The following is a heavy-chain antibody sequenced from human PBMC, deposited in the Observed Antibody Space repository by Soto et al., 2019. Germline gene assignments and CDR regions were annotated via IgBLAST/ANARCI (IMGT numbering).Heavy chain of an antibody. J-gene: IGHJ4*02. V-gene: IGHV4-31*03. CDR3: ARDRRDDYNNYVLDY. Sequence: SETLSLTCTVSGGSISSGGYYWSWIRQHPGKGLEWIGYIYYSGSTYYNPSLKSRVTISVDTSKNQFSLKLSSVTAADTAVYYCARDRRDDYNNYVLDYWGQGTLVTVSS. CDR2: IYYSGST. D-gene: IGHD4-4*01. CDR1: GGSISSGGYY.